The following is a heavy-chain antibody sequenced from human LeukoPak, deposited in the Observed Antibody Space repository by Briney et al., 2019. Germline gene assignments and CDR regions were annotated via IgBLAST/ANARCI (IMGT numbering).Heavy chain of an antibody. CDR1: GGSFSGHY. J-gene: IGHJ6*03. V-gene: IGHV4-34*01. CDR2: IYYSGST. D-gene: IGHD5-12*01. CDR3: TRDQRSGYSGYDYYYYYYMDV. Sequence: SETLSLTCAVYGGSFSGHYWNWIRQPPGKGLEWIGSIYYSGSTYYNPSLKSRVTISVDTSKNQFSLKLSSVTAADTAVYYCTRDQRSGYSGYDYYYYYYMDVWGKGTTVTVSS.